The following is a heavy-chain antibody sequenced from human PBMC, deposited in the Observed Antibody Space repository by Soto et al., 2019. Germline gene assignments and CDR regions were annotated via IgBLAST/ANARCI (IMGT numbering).Heavy chain of an antibody. CDR3: PRRATPVTTVGEY. J-gene: IGHJ4*02. CDR2: ISPSGGDI. V-gene: IGHV3-21*05. D-gene: IGHD4-17*01. CDR1: GFKFRSYN. Sequence: GWSLRLSCAASGFKFRSYNMNWVRQAPGKGLEWLSYISPSGGDIYSADSVKGRFTISRDNAKNLQYLEMNRLRDEDTAMYYCPRRATPVTTVGEYWGQGTLVTVS.